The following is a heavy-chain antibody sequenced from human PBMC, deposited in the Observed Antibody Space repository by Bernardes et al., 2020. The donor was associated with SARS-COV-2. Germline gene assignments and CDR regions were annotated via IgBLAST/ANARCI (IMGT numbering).Heavy chain of an antibody. CDR2: ISTSGGGT. V-gene: IGHV3-23*01. Sequence: GGSLRLSCAASGFTFSSHVMNWVRQAPGKGLEWVSVISTSGGGTYYADSVKGRFTISRDNSKNTLYLQMNSLRAEDTAVYYCAYYWPDYWGQGTLVTVSS. J-gene: IGHJ4*02. CDR1: GFTFSSHV. D-gene: IGHD3-10*01. CDR3: AYYWPDY.